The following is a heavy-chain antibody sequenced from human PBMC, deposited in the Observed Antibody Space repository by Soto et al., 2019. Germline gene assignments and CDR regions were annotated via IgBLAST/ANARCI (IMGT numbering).Heavy chain of an antibody. CDR2: INPSGGST. D-gene: IGHD2-15*01. V-gene: IGHV1-46*01. CDR1: GCTFTSYY. J-gene: IGHJ5*02. Sequence: ASVKVSCKASGCTFTSYYMHWVRQAPGQGLEWMGIINPSGGSTSYAQKFQGRVTMTRDTSTSTVYMELSSLRSEDTAVYYCARGERVYCSGGSCYSLSWFDPWGQGTLVTVS. CDR3: ARGERVYCSGGSCYSLSWFDP.